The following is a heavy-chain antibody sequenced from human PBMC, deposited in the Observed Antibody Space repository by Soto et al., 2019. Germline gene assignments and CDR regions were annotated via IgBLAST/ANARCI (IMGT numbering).Heavy chain of an antibody. J-gene: IGHJ6*02. V-gene: IGHV1-46*01. CDR2: INPSGGST. CDR1: GYTFTSYY. D-gene: IGHD2-15*01. CDR3: ARDRGYCSGGSCYTFYGMDV. Sequence: ASVKVSCKASGYTFTSYYMHWVRQAPGQGLEWMGIINPSGGSTSYAQKFQGRVTMTRDTSTSTVYMELSSLRSEDTAVYYSARDRGYCSGGSCYTFYGMDVWGQGTTVTVSS.